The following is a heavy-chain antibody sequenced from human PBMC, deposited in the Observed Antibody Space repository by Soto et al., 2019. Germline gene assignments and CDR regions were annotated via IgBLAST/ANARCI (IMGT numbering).Heavy chain of an antibody. CDR2: IYYSGST. J-gene: IGHJ5*02. Sequence: PSETLSLTCTVSGGSISSYYWSWIRQPPGKGLEWIGYIYYSGSTNYNPSLKSRVIISVDTSKNQFSLKLSSVTAADTAVYYCARVLPRSMLRGTLFDPWGQGTLVTVSS. CDR3: ARVLPRSMLRGTLFDP. V-gene: IGHV4-59*01. CDR1: GGSISSYY. D-gene: IGHD3-10*01.